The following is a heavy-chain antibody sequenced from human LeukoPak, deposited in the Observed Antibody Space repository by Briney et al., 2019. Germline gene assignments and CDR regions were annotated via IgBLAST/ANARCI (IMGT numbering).Heavy chain of an antibody. CDR1: GGSFSGYY. CDR2: INHSGST. V-gene: IGHV4-34*01. Sequence: SETLSLTCAVYGGSFSGYYWSWIRQPPGKGLEWIGEINHSGSTNYNPSLKCRVTISVDTSKNQFSLKLSSVTAADTAVYYCARGGGIAVAGLDYWGQGTLVTVSS. J-gene: IGHJ4*02. D-gene: IGHD6-19*01. CDR3: ARGGGIAVAGLDY.